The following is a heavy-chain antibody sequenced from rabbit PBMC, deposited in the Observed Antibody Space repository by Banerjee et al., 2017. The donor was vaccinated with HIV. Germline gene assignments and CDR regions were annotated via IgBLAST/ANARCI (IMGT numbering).Heavy chain of an antibody. V-gene: IGHV1S40*01. J-gene: IGHJ4*01. CDR1: GFSFSSRYY. Sequence: QSLEESGGDLVKPGASLTLTCTASGFSFSSRYYMCWVRQAPGKGLEWIGYIDPVFGSTSYASWVNGRFTISSHNAQNTLYLQLNSLTAADTATYFCARSTSGYDIGDLWGPGTLVTV. CDR2: IDPVFGST. D-gene: IGHD1-1*01. CDR3: ARSTSGYDIGDL.